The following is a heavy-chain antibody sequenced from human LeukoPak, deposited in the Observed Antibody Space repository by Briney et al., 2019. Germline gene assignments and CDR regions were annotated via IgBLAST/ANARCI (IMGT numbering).Heavy chain of an antibody. CDR1: GYSFTNYW. CDR2: IYPGDSDT. V-gene: IGHV5-51*01. Sequence: GESLKISCKGSGYSFTNYWIGWVRQMPGKGLEWMGIIYPGDSDTKYSPSFQGQVTISADKSISTAYLQWSSLKASDTAMYYCARPPAGYCSGGSCYDFYFDYWGQGTLVTVSS. CDR3: ARPPAGYCSGGSCYDFYFDY. D-gene: IGHD2-15*01. J-gene: IGHJ4*02.